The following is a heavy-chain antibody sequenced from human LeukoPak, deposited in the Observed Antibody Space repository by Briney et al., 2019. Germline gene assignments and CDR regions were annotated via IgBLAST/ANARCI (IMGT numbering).Heavy chain of an antibody. V-gene: IGHV4-4*07. J-gene: IGHJ3*02. Sequence: SETLSLTCTVSGGSISSYYWSWLRQPAGKGLEWIGRIYTSGSNKYNPSLKSRVTMSVDTSKNQFSLKLSSVTAADTAVYYCARDFLVVVPAAIGWDAFDIWGQGTMVTVSS. CDR1: GGSISSYY. CDR3: ARDFLVVVPAAIGWDAFDI. D-gene: IGHD2-2*01. CDR2: IYTSGSN.